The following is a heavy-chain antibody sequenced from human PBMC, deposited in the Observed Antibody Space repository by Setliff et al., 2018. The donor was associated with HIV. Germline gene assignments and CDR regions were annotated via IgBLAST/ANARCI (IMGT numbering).Heavy chain of an antibody. J-gene: IGHJ5*02. V-gene: IGHV4-39*07. D-gene: IGHD3-22*01. CDR3: ARGTYYYETSGYHYDKT. CDR2: MYYSGNT. Sequence: SETLSLTCIVSGGSISSSSSYWGWIRLPPGKGLEWIGSMYYSGNTYYNPSLKSRVTISLDKSKNQFSLKLTSVTAADTAVYYCARGTYYYETSGYHYDKTWGQGTLVTV. CDR1: GGSISSSSSY.